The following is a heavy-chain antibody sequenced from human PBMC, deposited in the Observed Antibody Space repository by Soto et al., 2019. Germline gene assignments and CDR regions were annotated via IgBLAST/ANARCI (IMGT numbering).Heavy chain of an antibody. CDR3: ARDYMFRGRDSNWFDP. CDR2: INTDGRST. J-gene: IGHJ5*02. CDR1: GFTFNNYW. Sequence: VQLVESGGGLVQPGGSLRLSCAASGFTFNNYWMHWVRQAPGKGLVWVSRINTDGRSTTYTDSVKGRFAISRDNAKNTLYLQMNSLRPEDTAVYYCARDYMFRGRDSNWFDPWGQGTLVTVSS. D-gene: IGHD3-10*01. V-gene: IGHV3-74*01.